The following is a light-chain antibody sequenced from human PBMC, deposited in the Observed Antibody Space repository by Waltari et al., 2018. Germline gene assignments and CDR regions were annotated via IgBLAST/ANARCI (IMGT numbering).Light chain of an antibody. CDR3: QQYDNWPPYT. CDR2: GAS. CDR1: QSVGRN. Sequence: DIVMTQSPATLSVSPGASATLSCRASQSVGRNVAWYQQKPGQAPRLLIFGASTGATGVSAKFSGGGSGTEFTLTISSLQSEDIAVYYCQQYDNWPPYTFGQGTKVEIK. V-gene: IGKV3-15*01. J-gene: IGKJ2*01.